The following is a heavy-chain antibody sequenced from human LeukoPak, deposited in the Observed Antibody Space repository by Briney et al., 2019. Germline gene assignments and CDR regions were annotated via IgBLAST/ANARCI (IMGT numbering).Heavy chain of an antibody. V-gene: IGHV3-53*01. D-gene: IGHD6-13*01. Sequence: GGSLRLSCAASGFTVSSNYMSWVRQGPGKGLEWVSLIYSDGSTFYADSVKGRFTISRDNSKNTLYLQMNSLRAEDTAVYYCATRGLYSSSWSDDYWGQGTLVTVSS. CDR1: GFTVSSNY. CDR2: IYSDGST. CDR3: ATRGLYSSSWSDDY. J-gene: IGHJ4*02.